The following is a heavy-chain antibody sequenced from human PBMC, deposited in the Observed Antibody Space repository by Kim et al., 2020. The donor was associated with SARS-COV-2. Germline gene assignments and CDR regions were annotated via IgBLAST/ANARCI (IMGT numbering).Heavy chain of an antibody. CDR1: GFTFDIYA. V-gene: IGHV3-23*01. Sequence: GGSLRLSCVASGFTFDIYAMSWVRQAPGKGLEWVSVIRCGGVNKFYADSVRGRFTISRDNSKNTLFLQMNSLRDEDTALYYCAKVVIMDDYNYYYYYGMDVWGRGTTVTVSS. CDR3: AKVVIMDDYNYYYYYGMDV. D-gene: IGHD2-21*01. CDR2: IRCGGVNK. J-gene: IGHJ6*02.